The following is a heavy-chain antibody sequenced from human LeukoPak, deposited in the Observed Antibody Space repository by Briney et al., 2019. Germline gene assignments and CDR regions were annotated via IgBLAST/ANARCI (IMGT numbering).Heavy chain of an antibody. D-gene: IGHD2-15*01. J-gene: IGHJ6*03. CDR3: ARGGVSDIVAYYYYYMDV. V-gene: IGHV1-18*01. Sequence: ASVKVSCKASGYTFSNYGITWVRQAPGQGLEWMGWISTYNGDTNYAQKLQGRVTMTRDTSISTAYMELSRLRSDDTAVYYCARGGVSDIVAYYYYYMDVWGKGTTVTVSS. CDR2: ISTYNGDT. CDR1: GYTFSNYG.